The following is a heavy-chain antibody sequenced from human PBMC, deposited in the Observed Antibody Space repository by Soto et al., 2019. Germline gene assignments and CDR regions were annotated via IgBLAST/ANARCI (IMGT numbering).Heavy chain of an antibody. V-gene: IGHV1-46*01. CDR1: GYTFTSYY. CDR3: ARVSLPDILLYGDHNDYYYYYMDV. CDR2: INPSGGST. J-gene: IGHJ6*03. D-gene: IGHD4-17*01. Sequence: ASVKVSCKASGYTFTSYYMHWVRQAPGQGLEWKGIINPSGGSTSYAQKFQGRVTMTRDTSTSTVYMELSSLRSDDTALYYCARVSLPDILLYGDHNDYYYYYMDVWGKGTTVTVSS.